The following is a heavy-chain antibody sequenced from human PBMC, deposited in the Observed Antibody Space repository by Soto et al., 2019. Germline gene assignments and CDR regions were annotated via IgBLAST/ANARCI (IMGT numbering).Heavy chain of an antibody. Sequence: GESLKISCKLSGYNFTTYWIVWVCQMPGKRLEWMGIIYPGDSNTRYSPSFQGQVTISADKSISTAYLQWSSLKASDTAMYYCVRGAYYYDTSGPRGNWFDPWGQGTLVTVSS. D-gene: IGHD3-22*01. V-gene: IGHV5-51*01. CDR1: GYNFTTYW. CDR3: VRGAYYYDTSGPRGNWFDP. J-gene: IGHJ5*02. CDR2: IYPGDSNT.